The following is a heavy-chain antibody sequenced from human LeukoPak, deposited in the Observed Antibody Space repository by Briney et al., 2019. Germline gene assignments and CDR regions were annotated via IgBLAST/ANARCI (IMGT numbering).Heavy chain of an antibody. CDR1: GFTFSSYG. J-gene: IGHJ3*02. CDR2: IWYDGSNK. D-gene: IGHD6-19*01. V-gene: IGHV3-33*06. CDR3: AKIRYSSGWYAFDI. Sequence: GRSLRLSCAASGFTFSSYGMHWVRQAPGKGLEWVAVIWYDGSNKYYADSVKGRFTISRDNSKNTLYLQMNSLRAEDTAVYYCAKIRYSSGWYAFDIWGQGTMVTVSS.